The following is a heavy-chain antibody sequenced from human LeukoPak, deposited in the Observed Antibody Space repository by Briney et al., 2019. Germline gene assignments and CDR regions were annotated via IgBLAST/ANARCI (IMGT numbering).Heavy chain of an antibody. D-gene: IGHD2-21*01. CDR3: ARTHSSANYYYYYGMDV. J-gene: IGHJ6*02. CDR1: GFTFSSYA. V-gene: IGHV3-30-3*01. CDR2: ISYDGSNK. Sequence: PGGSLRLSCAASGFTFSSYAMHWVRQAPGKGLEGVAVISYDGSNKYYADSVKGRFTISRDNSKNTLYLQMNSLRAEDTAVYYCARTHSSANYYYYYGMDVWGQGTTVTVSS.